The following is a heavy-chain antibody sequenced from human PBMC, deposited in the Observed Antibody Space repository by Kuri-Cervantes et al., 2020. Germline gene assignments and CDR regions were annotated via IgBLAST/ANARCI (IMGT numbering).Heavy chain of an antibody. CDR1: GFTFSSYW. V-gene: IGHV3-7*01. J-gene: IGHJ6*02. CDR3: ASPSSDGDYYYYYGMDV. D-gene: IGHD4-17*01. Sequence: GESLKISCAASGFTFSSYWMSWVRQAPGKGLEWVANIKQDGSEKYYVDSVKGRFTISRDNAKNSLYLQMNSLRAEDTAVYYCASPSSDGDYYYYYGMDVWGQGTTVTVSS. CDR2: IKQDGSEK.